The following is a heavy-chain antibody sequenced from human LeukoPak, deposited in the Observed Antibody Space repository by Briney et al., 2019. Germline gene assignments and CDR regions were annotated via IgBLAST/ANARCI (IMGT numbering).Heavy chain of an antibody. CDR3: ARGTYYSGSGPGNWFDP. CDR2: ITKKTAI. Sequence: GSLRLSCAASGLSVSDYYMNWIRQSPGKGLEWVSHITKKTAIEYADSVKGRFTISKHNANNLLFLQMDSLRPEDTAVYYCARGTYYSGSGPGNWFDPWGHGTLVTVSS. V-gene: IGHV3-69-1*01. J-gene: IGHJ5*02. CDR1: GLSVSDYY. D-gene: IGHD3-10*01.